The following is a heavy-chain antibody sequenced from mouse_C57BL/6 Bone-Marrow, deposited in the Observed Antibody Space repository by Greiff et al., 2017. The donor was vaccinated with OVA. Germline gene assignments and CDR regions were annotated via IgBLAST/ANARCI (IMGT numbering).Heavy chain of an antibody. Sequence: QVQLQQPGAELVKPGASVKMSCKASGYTFTSYWITWVKQRPGQGLEWIGDIYPGSGSTNYNEKFKSKATLTVDTSSSTAYMQLSSLTSEDSAIYYCARHHYCSSSYHFADWGQGTLVTVSA. CDR1: GYTFTSYW. CDR3: ARHHYCSSSYHFAD. J-gene: IGHJ3*01. V-gene: IGHV1-55*01. D-gene: IGHD1-1*01. CDR2: IYPGSGST.